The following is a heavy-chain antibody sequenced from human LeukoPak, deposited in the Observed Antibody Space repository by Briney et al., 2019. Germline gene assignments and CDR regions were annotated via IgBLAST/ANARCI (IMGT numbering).Heavy chain of an antibody. CDR1: GGSFSGYY. CDR2: INHSGST. D-gene: IGHD3-10*01. V-gene: IGHV4-34*01. CDR3: ARFTGKGGDY. Sequence: SETLSLTCAVYGGSFSGYYWSWIRQPPGKGLEWIGEINHSGSTNYNPSLKSRVTISVDTSKNQFSLKLSSVTAADTAVYYCARFTGKGGDYWGKGTLVTVSS. J-gene: IGHJ4*02.